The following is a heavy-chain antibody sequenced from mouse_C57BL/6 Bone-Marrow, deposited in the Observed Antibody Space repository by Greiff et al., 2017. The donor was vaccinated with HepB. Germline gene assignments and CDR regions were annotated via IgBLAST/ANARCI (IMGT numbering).Heavy chain of an antibody. D-gene: IGHD2-4*01. Sequence: EVKLMESGGGLVKPGGSLKLSCAASGFTFSDYGMHWVRQAPEKGLEWVAYISSGSSTIYYADTVKGRFTISRDNAKNTLFLQMTSLRFEDTAMYYCARDYDYDGGYAMDYWGQGTSVTVSS. J-gene: IGHJ4*01. CDR3: ARDYDYDGGYAMDY. CDR1: GFTFSDYG. CDR2: ISSGSSTI. V-gene: IGHV5-17*01.